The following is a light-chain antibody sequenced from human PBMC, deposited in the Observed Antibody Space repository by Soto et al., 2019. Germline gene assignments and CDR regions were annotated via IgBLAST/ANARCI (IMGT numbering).Light chain of an antibody. J-gene: IGKJ1*01. CDR3: MQALQTPRT. CDR1: QSLQHNNGNTL. CDR2: LAS. V-gene: IGKV2-28*01. Sequence: EIVMTQSPLSLTVTPGEPASISCKSSQSLQHNNGNTLLDWYMQKPGQSPQLLIYLASRRAPGAHDRVSGSGSGTDCTLRISTVEADDAAIYYCMQALQTPRTFGQGTKLEI.